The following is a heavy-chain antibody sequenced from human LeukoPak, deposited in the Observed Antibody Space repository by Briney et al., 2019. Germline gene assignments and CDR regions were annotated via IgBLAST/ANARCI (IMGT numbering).Heavy chain of an antibody. J-gene: IGHJ4*02. D-gene: IGHD2-15*01. CDR1: EGTFSSYA. CDR3: AYGSENGYDDY. V-gene: IGHV1-69*05. CDR2: IIPIFGTA. Sequence: PVKFSCTASEGTFSSYAISWVRQAPGQGLDWMGRIIPIFGTANYAQKFQGRVTITTEESTSTAYMELSRLRSEDTAVYYCAYGSENGYDDYWGQGTLVTVSS.